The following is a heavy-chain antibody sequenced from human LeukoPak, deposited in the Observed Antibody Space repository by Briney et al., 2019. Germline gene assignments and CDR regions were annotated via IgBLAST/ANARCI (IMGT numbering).Heavy chain of an antibody. Sequence: PGGSLRLSCAASGFTFSSFWMTWVRQAPGKGLEWVANINQDGSEKYYVDSVKGRFTISRDNAKNSVYLQMNSLRAEDTAVYYCAKDSTVTSSYWFDPWGQGTLVTVSS. CDR2: INQDGSEK. CDR3: AKDSTVTSSYWFDP. J-gene: IGHJ5*02. D-gene: IGHD4-17*01. CDR1: GFTFSSFW. V-gene: IGHV3-7*01.